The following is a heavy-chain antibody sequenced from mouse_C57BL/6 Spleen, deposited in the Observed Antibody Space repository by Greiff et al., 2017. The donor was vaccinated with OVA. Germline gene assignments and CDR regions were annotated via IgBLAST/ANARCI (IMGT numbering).Heavy chain of an antibody. J-gene: IGHJ4*01. CDR3: ARRIYYGTQGRSAMDY. D-gene: IGHD2-1*01. Sequence: QVQLQQPGAELVKPGASVKLSCKASGYTFTSYWMHWVKQRPGQGLEWIGMIHPNSGSTNYNEKFKSKATLTVDTTSSTAYMQLSSLTSEDSAVYYCARRIYYGTQGRSAMDYWGQGTSVTVSS. CDR2: IHPNSGST. V-gene: IGHV1-64*01. CDR1: GYTFTSYW.